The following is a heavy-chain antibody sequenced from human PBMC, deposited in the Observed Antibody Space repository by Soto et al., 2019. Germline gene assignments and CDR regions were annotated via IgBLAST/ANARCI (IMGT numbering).Heavy chain of an antibody. D-gene: IGHD2-2*01. V-gene: IGHV3-30-3*01. CDR1: GFTFSSYA. J-gene: IGHJ5*02. CDR3: ATPEGDIVLVPAAMGGDNWFDP. Sequence: QVQLVESGGGVVQPGRSLRLSCAASGFTFSSYAMHWVRQAPGKGLEWGAVISYDGSNKYYADSVKGRFTISRDNSKNTLYLQMNSLRAEDTAVYYCATPEGDIVLVPAAMGGDNWFDPWGQGTLVTVSS. CDR2: ISYDGSNK.